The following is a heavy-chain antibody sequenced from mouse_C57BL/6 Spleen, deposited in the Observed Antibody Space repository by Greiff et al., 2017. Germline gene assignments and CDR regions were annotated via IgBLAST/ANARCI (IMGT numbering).Heavy chain of an antibody. CDR2: ISYDGSN. Sequence: VQLQQSGPGLVKPSQSLSLTCSVTGYSITSGYYWNWIRQFPGNKLEWMGYISYDGSNNYNPSLKNRISITRDTSKNQFFLKLNSVTTEDTATYYCARAGDDDEIYAMDYWGQGTSVTVSS. V-gene: IGHV3-6*01. CDR3: ARAGDDDEIYAMDY. D-gene: IGHD2-4*01. J-gene: IGHJ4*01. CDR1: GYSITSGYY.